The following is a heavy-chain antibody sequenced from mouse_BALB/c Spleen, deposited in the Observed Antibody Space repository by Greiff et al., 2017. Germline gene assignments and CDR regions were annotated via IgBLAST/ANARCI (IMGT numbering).Heavy chain of an antibody. CDR3: ARRNSGDFDY. CDR1: GFTFSSFG. J-gene: IGHJ2*01. Sequence: EVQLVESGGGLVQPGGSRKLSCAASGFTFSSFGMHWVRQAPEKGLEWVAYISSGSSTIYYADTVKGRFTISRDNPKNTLFLQMTSLRSEDTAMYYCARRNSGDFDYWGQGTTLTVSS. CDR2: ISSGSSTI. V-gene: IGHV5-17*02.